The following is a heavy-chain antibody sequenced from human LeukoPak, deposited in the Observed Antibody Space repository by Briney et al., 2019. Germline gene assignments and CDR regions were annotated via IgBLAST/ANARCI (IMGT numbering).Heavy chain of an antibody. Sequence: PGGSLRLSCAASGFTFSSYGMHWVRQAPGKGLEGVAFIRYDGSNKYYADSVKGRFTISRDNSKNTLYLQMNSLRAEDTAVYYCANSAVVVAATLDYWGQGTLVTVSS. CDR3: ANSAVVVAATLDY. D-gene: IGHD2-15*01. V-gene: IGHV3-30*02. CDR2: IRYDGSNK. CDR1: GFTFSSYG. J-gene: IGHJ4*02.